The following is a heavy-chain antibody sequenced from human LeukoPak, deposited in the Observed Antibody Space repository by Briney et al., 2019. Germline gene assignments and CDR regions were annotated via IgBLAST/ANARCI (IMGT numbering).Heavy chain of an antibody. D-gene: IGHD2-21*01. V-gene: IGHV1-2*02. CDR2: INPNSGGT. Sequence: GASVKVSCKASGYSFTDYYMHWVRQAPGQGLDWMGWINPNSGGTNSAQKFQGRVTMTRDTSITTVYMEVSWLTSDDTAIYYCARADRLHGGPYLIGPWGQGTLVTVSS. CDR1: GYSFTDYY. CDR3: ARADRLHGGPYLIGP. J-gene: IGHJ5*02.